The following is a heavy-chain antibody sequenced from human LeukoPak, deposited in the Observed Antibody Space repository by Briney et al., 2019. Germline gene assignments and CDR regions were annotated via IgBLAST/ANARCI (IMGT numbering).Heavy chain of an antibody. V-gene: IGHV3-7*01. J-gene: IGHJ4*02. CDR1: GFPFTSHW. Sequence: GGSLGLSCAASGFPFTSHWLSWFRQSPGRGLEWVAHINSDGSEKNYVDSVKGRLTISRDNARNSQFLQMNSLRAEDTAVYYCASGGGWVFFNWGQGTLVTVSS. CDR2: INSDGSEK. D-gene: IGHD6-19*01. CDR3: ASGGGWVFFN.